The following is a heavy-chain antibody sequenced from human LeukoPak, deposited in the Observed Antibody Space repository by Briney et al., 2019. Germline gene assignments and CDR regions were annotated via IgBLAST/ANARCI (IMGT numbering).Heavy chain of an antibody. CDR1: GFTFSTYS. J-gene: IGHJ4*02. V-gene: IGHV3-21*01. CDR2: ISSSSYI. D-gene: IGHD1-20*01. Sequence: PGGSLRLSCVASGFTFSTYSMNWVRQAPGKGLEWVSSISSSSYIYYADSVKGRFTISRDNAKNSLYLQMNSLRAEDTAVYYCARVGHNWNHDYWGQGTLVTVSS. CDR3: ARVGHNWNHDY.